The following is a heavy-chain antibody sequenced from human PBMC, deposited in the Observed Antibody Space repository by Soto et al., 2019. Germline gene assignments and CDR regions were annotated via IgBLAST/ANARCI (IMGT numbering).Heavy chain of an antibody. CDR3: ARDGLYFDTSGYYGY. CDR2: IKQDGSEK. V-gene: IGHV3-7*03. J-gene: IGHJ4*02. Sequence: GGSLRLSCAASGFTFSSYWMSWVRQAPGKGLEWVANIKQDGSEKNYVDSVKGRFTISRDNAKRSLYLQMNSLRAEDTAVYYCARDGLYFDTSGYYGYWGQGSLVTVSS. CDR1: GFTFSSYW. D-gene: IGHD3-22*01.